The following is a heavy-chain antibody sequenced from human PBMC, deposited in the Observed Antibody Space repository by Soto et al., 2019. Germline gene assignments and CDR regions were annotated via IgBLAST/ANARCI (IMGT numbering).Heavy chain of an antibody. Sequence: QVQLVQSGAEVKKPGSSVKVSCKASGGTFSSYDISWVRQAPGQGLEWMGGIIPIFGTANYAQKFQGRVTITADESTSTAYMELSSLRSEDTAVYYCARGGTDYYESSGYFRGAFDIWGKGSMVTISS. CDR2: IIPIFGTA. V-gene: IGHV1-69*01. CDR1: GGTFSSYD. D-gene: IGHD3-22*01. CDR3: ARGGTDYYESSGYFRGAFDI. J-gene: IGHJ3*02.